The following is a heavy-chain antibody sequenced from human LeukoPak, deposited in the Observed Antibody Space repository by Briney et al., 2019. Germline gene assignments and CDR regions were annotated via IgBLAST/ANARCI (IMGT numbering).Heavy chain of an antibody. D-gene: IGHD5-12*01. V-gene: IGHV3-69-1*01. CDR3: AIRKSGNAIDY. CDR1: GFNFEDYD. Sequence: GGSLRLSCAASGFNFEDYDMSWIRQAPGKGLEWISCVAGISTTYYADSVKGRFTISRDNSKNTLYLLMNSLRAEDTAVYYCAIRKSGNAIDYWGQGTLVTVSS. J-gene: IGHJ4*02. CDR2: VAGISTT.